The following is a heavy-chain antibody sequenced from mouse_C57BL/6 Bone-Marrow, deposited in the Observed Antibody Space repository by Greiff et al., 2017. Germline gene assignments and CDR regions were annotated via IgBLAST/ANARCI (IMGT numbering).Heavy chain of an antibody. D-gene: IGHD1-1*01. J-gene: IGHJ3*01. CDR2: ISSGGSYT. Sequence: EVQRVESGGDLVKPGGSLKLSCAASGFTFSSYGMSWVRQTPDKRLEWVATISSGGSYTYYPDSVKGRFTISRDNAKNTLYLQMSSLKSEDTAMYYCARPVITTVVARGFAYWGQGTLVTVSA. CDR3: ARPVITTVVARGFAY. CDR1: GFTFSSYG. V-gene: IGHV5-6*01.